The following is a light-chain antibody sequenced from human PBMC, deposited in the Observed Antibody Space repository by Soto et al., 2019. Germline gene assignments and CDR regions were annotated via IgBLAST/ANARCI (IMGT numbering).Light chain of an antibody. CDR1: HDISTY. V-gene: IGKV1-9*01. CDR2: KAS. CDR3: QQLNTLPFT. Sequence: DIQLTQSPSLLSASVGDRVTITCRASHDISTYLAWYQQKPGKAPKLMIYKASTLQSGDPSRFSGSGSGTEFTLTISGLLPEDFATYHCQQLNTLPFTFGQGTRLEIK. J-gene: IGKJ5*01.